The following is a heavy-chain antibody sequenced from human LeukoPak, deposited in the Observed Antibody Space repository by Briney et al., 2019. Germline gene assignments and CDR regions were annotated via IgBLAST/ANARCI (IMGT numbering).Heavy chain of an antibody. Sequence: PSETLSLTCSVSGGSISGYYWSWIRQPPGQGLEWIGYIYYSGSTNYNPSLKSRVTISVDTSKNQFSLKLSSVTAADTAVYYCVRHHIIAAGDDAFDIWGQGTMVTVSS. V-gene: IGHV4-59*08. D-gene: IGHD6-25*01. CDR1: GGSISGYY. J-gene: IGHJ3*02. CDR3: VRHHIIAAGDDAFDI. CDR2: IYYSGST.